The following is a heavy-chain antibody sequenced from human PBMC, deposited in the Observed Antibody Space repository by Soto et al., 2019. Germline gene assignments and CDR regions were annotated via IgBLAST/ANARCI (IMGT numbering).Heavy chain of an antibody. J-gene: IGHJ6*02. D-gene: IGHD2-21*02. CDR3: AKEVVTPYYYHGMDV. V-gene: IGHV3-30*18. CDR1: GFTFSSYG. CDR2: ISYDGSNK. Sequence: PGGSLRLSCAASGFTFSSYGMHWVRQAPGKGLEWVAVISYDGSNKYYADSVKGRFTISRDNSKNTLYLQMNSLRAEDTAVYYCAKEVVTPYYYHGMDVWGHGTTVTVSS.